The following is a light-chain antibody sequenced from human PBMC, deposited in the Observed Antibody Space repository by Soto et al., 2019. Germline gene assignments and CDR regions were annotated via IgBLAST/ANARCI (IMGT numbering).Light chain of an antibody. Sequence: EIVLTQSPGTLSLSPGERATLSCRASQSVRSNFLAWYQQKPGQAPRLLIFAASSRATGIPDRFSGSGSGTDFTVTISSLEPEDFAVFYCYQYGSSPLTFGGGTRVDIK. V-gene: IGKV3-20*01. CDR2: AAS. CDR1: QSVRSNF. J-gene: IGKJ4*01. CDR3: YQYGSSPLT.